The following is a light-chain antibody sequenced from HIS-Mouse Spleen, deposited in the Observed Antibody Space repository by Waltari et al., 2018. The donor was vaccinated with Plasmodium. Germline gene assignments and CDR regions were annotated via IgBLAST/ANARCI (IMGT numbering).Light chain of an antibody. CDR1: NLGEKY. CDR2: QDS. V-gene: IGLV3-1*01. J-gene: IGLJ1*01. Sequence: SYELTQPPSVSVSPGQTAGITCPEDNLGEKYACWYQQKPGQSPVLVIYQDSKRPSGIPERFSGSNSGNTATLTISGTQAMDEADYYCQAWDSSTDYVFGTGTKVTVL. CDR3: QAWDSSTDYV.